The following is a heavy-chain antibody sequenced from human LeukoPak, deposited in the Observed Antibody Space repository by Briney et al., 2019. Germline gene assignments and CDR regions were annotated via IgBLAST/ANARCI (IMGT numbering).Heavy chain of an antibody. V-gene: IGHV3-23*01. CDR1: GFTFSSYA. Sequence: GGSLRLSCAASGFTFSSYAMSWVRQAPGKGLEWVSAISGSGGSTYYADSVKGRFTISRDNSKNTLYLQMNSLRAEDTAVYYCAKGGRPSDWGSEDYFDYWGQGTLVTVSS. D-gene: IGHD3-16*01. CDR3: AKGGRPSDWGSEDYFDY. J-gene: IGHJ4*02. CDR2: ISGSGGST.